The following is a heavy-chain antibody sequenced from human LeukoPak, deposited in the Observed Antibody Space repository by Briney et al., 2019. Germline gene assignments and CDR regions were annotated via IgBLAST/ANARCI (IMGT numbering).Heavy chain of an antibody. CDR2: ISTNNKNT. V-gene: IGHV1-18*01. D-gene: IGHD3-22*01. Sequence: ASVKVSCKASGYKFTNFGLSWVRQAPGQGLEWMGWISTNNKNTHYAQKFQGRVTMTTDTSTSTAYMELRSLKSDDTALYYCAREHKLTYYYDSSGYYFDYWGQGTLVTVSS. CDR3: AREHKLTYYYDSSGYYFDY. CDR1: GYKFTNFG. J-gene: IGHJ4*02.